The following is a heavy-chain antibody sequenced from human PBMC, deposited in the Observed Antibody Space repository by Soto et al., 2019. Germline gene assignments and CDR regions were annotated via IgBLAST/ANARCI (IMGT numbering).Heavy chain of an antibody. J-gene: IGHJ4*02. CDR1: SGSIRSSNL. CDR3: ASGPWDSSSWYYFDY. V-gene: IGHV4-4*02. CDR2: IYHSGST. Sequence: ASETLSLTCAVSSGSIRSSNLWSWVRQPPGKGLEWIGEIYHSGSTNYNPSLKSRVTISVDKSKNQFSLKLSSVTAADTAVYYCASGPWDSSSWYYFDYWGQGTLVTVSS. D-gene: IGHD6-13*01.